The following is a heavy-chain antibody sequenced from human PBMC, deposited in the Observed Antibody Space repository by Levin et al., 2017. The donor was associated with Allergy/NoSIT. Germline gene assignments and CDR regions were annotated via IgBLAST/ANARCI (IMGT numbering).Heavy chain of an antibody. J-gene: IGHJ4*02. Sequence: GESLKISCKGSGYSFNTYWIGWVRQMPGKGLEWMGIIFPGDSDTRYSPSFQGQVTISADKSINTAYLQWSSLKASDTAMYYCARPISEGCTSSWFHWGQGTLVTVSS. D-gene: IGHD6-13*01. CDR2: IFPGDSDT. CDR3: ARPISEGCTSSWFH. V-gene: IGHV5-51*01. CDR1: GYSFNTYW.